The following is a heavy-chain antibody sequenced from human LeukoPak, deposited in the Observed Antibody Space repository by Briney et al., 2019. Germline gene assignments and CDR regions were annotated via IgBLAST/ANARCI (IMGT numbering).Heavy chain of an antibody. V-gene: IGHV3-21*01. Sequence: GGSLRLSCAASGFTFSIYSMNCVRQAPGKGLEWVSSISISSSYIYYADSVKGRFTISRDNAKNPLYLQMNSLRAEDTAVYYCARDWPTIAAAGTIPEYFQHWGQGTLVTVSS. CDR2: ISISSSYI. CDR3: ARDWPTIAAAGTIPEYFQH. J-gene: IGHJ1*01. D-gene: IGHD6-13*01. CDR1: GFTFSIYS.